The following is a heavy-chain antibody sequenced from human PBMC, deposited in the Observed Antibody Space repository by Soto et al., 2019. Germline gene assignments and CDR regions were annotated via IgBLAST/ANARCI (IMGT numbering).Heavy chain of an antibody. J-gene: IGHJ4*02. CDR1: GFTFSSYG. CDR2: IWYDGSNK. CDR3: ARDLLAVAGY. V-gene: IGHV3-33*01. D-gene: IGHD6-19*01. Sequence: GGSLRLSCAASGFTFSSYGMHWVRQAPGKGLEWVAVIWYDGSNKYYVDSVKGRFTISRDNAKNSLYLQMNSLRAEDTAVYYCARDLLAVAGYWGQGTLVTVSS.